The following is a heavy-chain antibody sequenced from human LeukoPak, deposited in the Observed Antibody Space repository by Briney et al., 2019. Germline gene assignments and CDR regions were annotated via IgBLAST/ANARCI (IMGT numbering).Heavy chain of an antibody. CDR3: AKVPAAIRVYNWFDP. Sequence: GGSLRLSCAASGFTFSSYAMSWVCQAPGKGLEWVSAISGSGGSTYYADSVKGRFTISRDNSKNTLYLQMNSLRAEDTAVYYCAKVPAAIRVYNWFDPWGQGTLVTVSS. V-gene: IGHV3-23*01. J-gene: IGHJ5*02. CDR2: ISGSGGST. CDR1: GFTFSSYA. D-gene: IGHD2-2*02.